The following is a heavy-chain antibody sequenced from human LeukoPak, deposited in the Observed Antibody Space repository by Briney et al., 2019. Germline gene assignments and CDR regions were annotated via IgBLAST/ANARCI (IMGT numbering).Heavy chain of an antibody. CDR2: INWNGGST. D-gene: IGHD6-13*01. CDR3: ARVRGSYSSSWYGGRWFDP. J-gene: IGHJ5*02. Sequence: GGSLRLSCAASGFTFSSYAMSWVRQAPGKGLEWVSGINWNGGSTGYADSVKGRFTISRDNAKNSLYLQMNSLRAEDTALYYCARVRGSYSSSWYGGRWFDPWGQGTLVTVSS. V-gene: IGHV3-20*04. CDR1: GFTFSSYA.